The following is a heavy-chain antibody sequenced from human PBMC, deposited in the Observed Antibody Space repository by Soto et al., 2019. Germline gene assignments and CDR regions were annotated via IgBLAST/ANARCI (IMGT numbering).Heavy chain of an antibody. Sequence: GGSLRLSCAASGFTFSSYWMSWVRQAPGKGLEWVANIKQDGSEKYYVDSVKGRFTIPRDNAKNSLYLQMNALRAEYTAVYYCARGVGEYYYDSSANRVQAFDIWGQGTMVTVS. CDR3: ARGVGEYYYDSSANRVQAFDI. D-gene: IGHD3-22*01. J-gene: IGHJ3*02. V-gene: IGHV3-7*01. CDR1: GFTFSSYW. CDR2: IKQDGSEK.